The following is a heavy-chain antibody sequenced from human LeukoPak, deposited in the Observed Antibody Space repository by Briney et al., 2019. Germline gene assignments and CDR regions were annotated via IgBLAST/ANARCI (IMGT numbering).Heavy chain of an antibody. Sequence: GESLKISCKGSGYSFTSYWIGWVRQMPGKGLEWMGIIYPGGSDTRYSPSFQGQVTISADKSISTAYLQWSSLKASDTAMYYCARQYYYDSSGYYYVGWFDPWGQGTLVTVSS. CDR1: GYSFTSYW. J-gene: IGHJ5*02. D-gene: IGHD3-22*01. CDR3: ARQYYYDSSGYYYVGWFDP. CDR2: IYPGGSDT. V-gene: IGHV5-51*01.